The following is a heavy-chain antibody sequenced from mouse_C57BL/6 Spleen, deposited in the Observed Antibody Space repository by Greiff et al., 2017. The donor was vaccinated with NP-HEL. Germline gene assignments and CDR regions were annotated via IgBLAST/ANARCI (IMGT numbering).Heavy chain of an antibody. CDR2: FYPGSGSI. J-gene: IGHJ4*01. V-gene: IGHV1-62-2*01. D-gene: IGHD2-5*01. CDR1: GYTFTEYT. CDR3: ARHGYSKGGYYYAMDY. Sequence: VQLQQSGAELVKPGASVKLSCKASGYTFTEYTIHWVKQRSGQGLEWIGWFYPGSGSIKYNEKFKDKAPLTADNSSSTVYMELRRLTSEDSAVYFCARHGYSKGGYYYAMDYWGQGTSVTVSS.